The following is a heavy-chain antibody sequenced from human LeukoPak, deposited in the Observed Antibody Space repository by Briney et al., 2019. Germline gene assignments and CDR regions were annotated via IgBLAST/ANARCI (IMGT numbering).Heavy chain of an antibody. CDR3: AIREPIGY. J-gene: IGHJ4*02. CDR1: GFTFRNYA. V-gene: IGHV3-23*01. CDR2: ISSSDANT. Sequence: GGSLRLSCAASGFTFRNYAMYWIRQAPGKGLEWVSAISSSDANTYYADSVKGRFTISRDNSKNTLYLQMNSLRAEDTALYYCAIREPIGYWGQGTLVTVSS. D-gene: IGHD1-14*01.